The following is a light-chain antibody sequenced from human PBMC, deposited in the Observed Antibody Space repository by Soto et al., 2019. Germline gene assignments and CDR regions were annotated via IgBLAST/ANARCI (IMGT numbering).Light chain of an antibody. CDR2: GAS. V-gene: IGKV3-20*01. CDR1: QSVSSNY. Sequence: EIVLTQSPGTLSLSPGERATLSCRASQSVSSNYLAWYRQRPGQAPRLLIYGASSRASGIPDRFSGSGSGAEFTLTISRLEPEDFASYYCQQSYSLSPITFGQGTRLEIK. J-gene: IGKJ5*01. CDR3: QQSYSLSPIT.